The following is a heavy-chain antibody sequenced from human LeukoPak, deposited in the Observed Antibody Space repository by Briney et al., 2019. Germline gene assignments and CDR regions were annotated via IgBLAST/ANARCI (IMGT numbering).Heavy chain of an antibody. Sequence: GGSLRLSCAASGFTFSSYSMNWVRQAPGKGLEWVSSISSSSSYIYYADSVKGRFTISRDNAKNSLYLQMNSLRAEDTAVYYCARDDGTLPYYYMDVWGKGTTVTVSS. CDR3: ARDDGTLPYYYMDV. CDR1: GFTFSSYS. J-gene: IGHJ6*03. V-gene: IGHV3-21*01. CDR2: ISSSSSYI.